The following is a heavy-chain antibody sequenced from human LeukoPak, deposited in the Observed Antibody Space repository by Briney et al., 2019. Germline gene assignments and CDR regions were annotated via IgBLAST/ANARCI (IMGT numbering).Heavy chain of an antibody. Sequence: SVKVSCKASGGTFSSYAISWVRQAPGQGLEWMGGIIPIFGTANYAQKLQGRVTMTTDTSTSTAYMELRSLRSDDTAVYYCARFTYYDFWSGYPSYGMDVWGQGTTVTVSS. CDR1: GGTFSSYA. CDR3: ARFTYYDFWSGYPSYGMDV. D-gene: IGHD3-3*01. J-gene: IGHJ6*02. V-gene: IGHV1-69*05. CDR2: IIPIFGTA.